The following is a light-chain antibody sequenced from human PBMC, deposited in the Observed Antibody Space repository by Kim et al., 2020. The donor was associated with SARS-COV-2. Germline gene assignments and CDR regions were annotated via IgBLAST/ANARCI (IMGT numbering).Light chain of an antibody. CDR2: DVT. V-gene: IGLV2-11*01. Sequence: PGQSLTISCTGTSSDVGGYTSVSWYQQHPGKAPKLMIYDVTKRPSGVPDRFSGSKSGNTASLSISGLQAEDEADYHCSSYAGTSYVFGTGTKVTVL. CDR1: SSDVGGYTS. CDR3: SSYAGTSYV. J-gene: IGLJ1*01.